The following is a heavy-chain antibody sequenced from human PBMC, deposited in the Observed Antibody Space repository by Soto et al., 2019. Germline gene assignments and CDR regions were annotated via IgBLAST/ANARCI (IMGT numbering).Heavy chain of an antibody. D-gene: IGHD1-26*01. Sequence: VGSLRLSCVASGFALTTYTMNWVRQAPGTGLEWVXXXXXXXXXXXYSDSVKGRFTVSRDNAQNSLFLQMSRLGPEDTAVYYCVREDGVVGASSAFDSWGQGTLVTVSS. J-gene: IGHJ4*02. CDR3: VREDGVVGASSAFDS. CDR1: GFALTTYT. V-gene: IGHV3-21*01. CDR2: XXXXXXXX.